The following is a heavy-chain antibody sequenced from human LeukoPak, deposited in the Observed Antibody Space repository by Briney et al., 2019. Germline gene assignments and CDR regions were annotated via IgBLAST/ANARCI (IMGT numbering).Heavy chain of an antibody. CDR1: GYTLTELS. V-gene: IGHV1-24*01. CDR2: FDPDDGET. D-gene: IGHD3-9*01. J-gene: IGHJ4*02. CDR3: STETSRFFDWSLSY. Sequence: ASVKVSCKVSGYTLTELSMHWVRQAPGKRLEWMGGFDPDDGETIYAQKFQGRLTMTEDTSTYTAYMELSSLESEDTAMYYCSTETSRFFDWSLSYWGQGTLVTVSS.